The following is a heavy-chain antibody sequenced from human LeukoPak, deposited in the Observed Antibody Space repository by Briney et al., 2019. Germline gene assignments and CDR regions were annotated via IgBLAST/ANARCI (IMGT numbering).Heavy chain of an antibody. CDR2: ILDSGYST. D-gene: IGHD3-16*01. CDR3: AKLGGHPLHNYYVGV. V-gene: IGHV3-23*01. J-gene: IGHJ6*03. Sequence: PGGSLRLSCAASGFTLCGYAMSWVRQAPGKGLEWVSGILDSGYSTYYANSVKGRFTISRDNSNNTLYLQMNSLRAEDTAVYYCAKLGGHPLHNYYVGVWGKGTTVAVSS. CDR1: GFTLCGYA.